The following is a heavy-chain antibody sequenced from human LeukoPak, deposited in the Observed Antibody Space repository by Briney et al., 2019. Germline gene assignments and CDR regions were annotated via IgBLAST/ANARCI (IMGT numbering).Heavy chain of an antibody. CDR1: GFTFSSYA. J-gene: IGHJ1*01. D-gene: IGHD3-10*01. CDR2: ISDSGGDT. Sequence: GGSLRLSCAASGFTFSSYAMSWVRQAPGKGLEWVSGISDSGGDTYYADSVKGRFTISRDNSKNTLYLQMNSLRAEDTAVYYCAKDRQGYYPHWGQGTLVTVSS. CDR3: AKDRQGYYPH. V-gene: IGHV3-23*01.